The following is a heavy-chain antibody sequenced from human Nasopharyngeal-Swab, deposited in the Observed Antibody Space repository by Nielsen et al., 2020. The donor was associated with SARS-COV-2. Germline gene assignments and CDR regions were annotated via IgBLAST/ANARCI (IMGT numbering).Heavy chain of an antibody. V-gene: IGHV1-8*01. CDR3: ARGGAPYYYYGMDV. CDR1: GYTFTSYD. CDR2: MNPNSGNT. D-gene: IGHD3-16*01. Sequence: ASVKVSCKASGYTFTSYDINWVRQATGQGLEWMGWMNPNSGNTGYAQKFQGRVTMTRNTSISTAYMELSSLRSEDTAVYYCARGGAPYYYYGMDVWGQGTTVTVSS. J-gene: IGHJ6*02.